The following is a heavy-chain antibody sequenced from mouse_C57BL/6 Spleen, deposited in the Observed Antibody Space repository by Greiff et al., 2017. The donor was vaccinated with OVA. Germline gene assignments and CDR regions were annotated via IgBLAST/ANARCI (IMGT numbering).Heavy chain of an antibody. D-gene: IGHD2-3*01. CDR1: GFTFSSYT. Sequence: EVKLMESGGGLVKPGGSLKLSCAASGFTFSSYTMSWVRQTPEKRLEWVATISGGGGNTYYPDSVKGRFTISRDNAKNTLYLQMSSLWSEDTALYYCARHGYYDGYYVYAMDYWGQGTSVTVSS. V-gene: IGHV5-9*01. CDR3: ARHGYYDGYYVYAMDY. CDR2: ISGGGGNT. J-gene: IGHJ4*01.